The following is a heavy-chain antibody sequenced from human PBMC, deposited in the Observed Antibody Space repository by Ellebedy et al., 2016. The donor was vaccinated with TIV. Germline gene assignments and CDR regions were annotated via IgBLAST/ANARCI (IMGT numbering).Heavy chain of an antibody. CDR2: IYQSGST. Sequence: SETLSLTCAVSGGSISSSNWWSWVRQSPGKGLEWMGEIYQSGSTNYNPSLKSRVTISVDKSKNQFSLILNSVTAADTAVYYCARTVSEWGGSYFDYWGQGTLVTVSS. V-gene: IGHV4-4*02. CDR3: ARTVSEWGGSYFDY. J-gene: IGHJ4*02. CDR1: GGSISSSNW. D-gene: IGHD1-26*01.